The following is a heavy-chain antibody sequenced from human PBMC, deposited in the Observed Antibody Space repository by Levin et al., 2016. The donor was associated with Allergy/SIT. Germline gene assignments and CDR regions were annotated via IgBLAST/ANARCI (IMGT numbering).Heavy chain of an antibody. D-gene: IGHD5-18*01. J-gene: IGHJ4*02. Sequence: VRQAPGKGLEWVANIKQDGSEKYYVDSVKGRFTISRDNAKNSLYLQMNSLRAEDTAVYYCARDPGDTAKEIGGSYWGQGTLVTVSS. CDR2: IKQDGSEK. CDR3: ARDPGDTAKEIGGSY. V-gene: IGHV3-7*01.